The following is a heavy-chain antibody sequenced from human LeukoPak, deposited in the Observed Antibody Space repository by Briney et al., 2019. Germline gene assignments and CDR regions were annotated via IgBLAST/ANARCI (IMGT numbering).Heavy chain of an antibody. CDR1: GFTFSRYA. CDR3: ARDDNWAFDY. Sequence: GGSLRLSCTASGFTFSRYALNWVRQAPGKGLEGVSYISRTNEIHDADSVKGRFTISREDAQNSLYLQMNSLRVHDTAVYYCARDDNWAFDYWGQGTLVTVSS. D-gene: IGHD1-1*01. V-gene: IGHV3-21*05. CDR2: ISRTNEI. J-gene: IGHJ4*02.